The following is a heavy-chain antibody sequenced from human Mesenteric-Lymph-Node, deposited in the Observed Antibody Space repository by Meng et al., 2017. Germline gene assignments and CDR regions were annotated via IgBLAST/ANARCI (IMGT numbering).Heavy chain of an antibody. D-gene: IGHD6-13*01. CDR1: GYSISSGYY. V-gene: IGHV4-38-2*02. Sequence: GSLRLSCTVSGYSISSGYYWGWIRQPPGKGLERIGSIYHSGSTYYNPSLKSRVTISVDTSKNQFSLKLSSVTAADTAVYYCARISYSSSWHSSGWWFDYWGQGTLVTVSS. CDR3: ARISYSSSWHSSGWWFDY. J-gene: IGHJ4*02. CDR2: IYHSGST.